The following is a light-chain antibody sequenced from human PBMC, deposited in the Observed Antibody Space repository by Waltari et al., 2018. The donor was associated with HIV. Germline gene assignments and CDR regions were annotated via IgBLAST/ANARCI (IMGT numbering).Light chain of an antibody. CDR1: NIGSKS. CDR3: QVWESSSDHVV. CDR2: DDR. J-gene: IGLJ2*01. V-gene: IGLV3-21*02. Sequence: SYVLTQSPSVSVALGPTASIACGGNNIGSKSVHWYQQKPGQAPALVIYDDRDRPSGIPERFSGSNSGHTATLSIGRVEAGDEADYYCQVWESSSDHVVIGGGTKLTV.